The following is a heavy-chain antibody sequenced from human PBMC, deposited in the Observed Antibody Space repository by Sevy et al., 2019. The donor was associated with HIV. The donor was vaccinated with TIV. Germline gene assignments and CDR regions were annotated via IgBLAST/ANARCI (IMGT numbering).Heavy chain of an antibody. V-gene: IGHV4-31*03. CDR3: ARETCTSPSCQNWCYYVMDV. J-gene: IGHJ6*02. CDR2: ISDSTGT. CDR1: GGSISSGVHY. D-gene: IGHD2-2*01. Sequence: SETLSLTCTVSGGSISSGVHYWSWIRQHPGKGLEWIGYISDSTGTYYNPSLKGRVTISVDTSKNQFSLKLSSVTAADTAVYYCARETCTSPSCQNWCYYVMDVWDQGTTVTVSS.